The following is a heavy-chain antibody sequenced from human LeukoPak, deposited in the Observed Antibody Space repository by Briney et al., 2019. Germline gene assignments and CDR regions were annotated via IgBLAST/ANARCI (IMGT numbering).Heavy chain of an antibody. CDR1: GGSISSGDYY. D-gene: IGHD3-16*02. CDR3: ARSFGVGELSFPFDY. CDR2: IYYSGST. J-gene: IGHJ4*02. Sequence: SQTLSLTCTVSGGSISSGDYYWSWIRQPPGKGLEWIGYIYYSGSTYYNPSLKSRVTISVDTSKNQFSLKLSSVTAADTAVYYCARSFGVGELSFPFDYRGQGTLVTVSS. V-gene: IGHV4-30-4*01.